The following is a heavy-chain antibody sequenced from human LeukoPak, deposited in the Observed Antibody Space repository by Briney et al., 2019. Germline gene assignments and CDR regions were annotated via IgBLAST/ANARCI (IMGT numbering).Heavy chain of an antibody. V-gene: IGHV3-9*01. J-gene: IGHJ4*02. CDR3: AKGGWPGGYYFDY. CDR2: ISWNSGSI. Sequence: GGSLRLSCAASGFTFDDYAMHWVRQAPGKGLEWVSGISWNSGSIGYADSVKGRFTIPRDNAKNSLYLQMNSLRAEDTALYYCAKGGWPGGYYFDYWGQGTLVTVSS. D-gene: IGHD6-19*01. CDR1: GFTFDDYA.